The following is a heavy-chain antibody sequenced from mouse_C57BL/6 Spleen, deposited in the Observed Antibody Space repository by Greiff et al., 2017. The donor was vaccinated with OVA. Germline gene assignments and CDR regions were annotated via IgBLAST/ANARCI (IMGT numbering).Heavy chain of an antibody. CDR1: GYAFSSYW. D-gene: IGHD4-1*01. CDR2: IYPGDGDT. J-gene: IGHJ2*01. V-gene: IGHV1-80*01. Sequence: QVQLQQSGAALVKPGASVKISCKASGYAFSSYWLNWVKPRPGQGLERIGQIYPGDGDTNYNGRFKGSATLTADKSSSTAYLQLSSRTYKGSAVYFCAREGVGRGDYWRQRTTPTVSS. CDR3: AREGVGRGDY.